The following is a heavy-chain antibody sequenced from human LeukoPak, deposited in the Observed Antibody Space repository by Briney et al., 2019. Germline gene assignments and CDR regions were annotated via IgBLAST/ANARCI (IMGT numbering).Heavy chain of an antibody. J-gene: IGHJ3*02. Sequence: ASVKVSCKASGYTFTGYYMHWVRQAPGQGLEWMGRINPNSGGTNYAQKFQGGVTVTRDTSISTAYMELSRLRSDDTAVYYCARDRYYDFWSGSHPDAFDIWGQGTMVTVSS. CDR3: ARDRYYDFWSGSHPDAFDI. CDR2: INPNSGGT. V-gene: IGHV1-2*06. D-gene: IGHD3-3*01. CDR1: GYTFTGYY.